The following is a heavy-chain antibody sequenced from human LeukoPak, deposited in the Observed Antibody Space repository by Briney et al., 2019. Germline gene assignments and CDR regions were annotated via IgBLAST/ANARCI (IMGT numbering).Heavy chain of an antibody. D-gene: IGHD1-7*01. Sequence: SETLSLTCTVSGGSISSYYWSWIRQPPGKGLGWIGYIYYSGSTNYNPSLKSRVTISVDTSKNQFSLKLSSVTAADTAVYYCARRRNWNYDFDYWGQGTLVTVSS. CDR3: ARRRNWNYDFDY. CDR1: GGSISSYY. CDR2: IYYSGST. J-gene: IGHJ4*02. V-gene: IGHV4-59*12.